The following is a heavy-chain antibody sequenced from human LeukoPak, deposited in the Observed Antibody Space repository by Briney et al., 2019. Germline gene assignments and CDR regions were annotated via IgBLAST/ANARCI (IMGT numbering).Heavy chain of an antibody. D-gene: IGHD3-16*01. CDR2: ISAYNGNT. CDR1: GYTFTSYG. J-gene: IGHJ5*02. Sequence: ASVKVSCKASGYTFTSYGISWLRQAPGQGLEWMGWISAYNGNTNYAQKLQGRVTMTTDTSTSTAYMELRSLRSDDTAVYYCARDPWGATPLKNNWFDPWGQGTLVTVSS. V-gene: IGHV1-18*01. CDR3: ARDPWGATPLKNNWFDP.